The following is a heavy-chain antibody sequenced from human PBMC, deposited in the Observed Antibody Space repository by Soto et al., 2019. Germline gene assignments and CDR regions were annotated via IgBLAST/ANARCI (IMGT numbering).Heavy chain of an antibody. CDR1: GGSISSYY. CDR3: ARAYGDYGGNDAFDI. J-gene: IGHJ3*02. CDR2: IYYSGST. V-gene: IGHV4-59*01. Sequence: QVQLQESGPGLVKPSETLSLTCTVSGGSISSYYWSWIRQPPGKGLEWIGYIYYSGSTNYNPSLKSRVTISVDTSKNQFSLKLSSVTAAETAVYYCARAYGDYGGNDAFDIWGQGTMVTVSS. D-gene: IGHD4-17*01.